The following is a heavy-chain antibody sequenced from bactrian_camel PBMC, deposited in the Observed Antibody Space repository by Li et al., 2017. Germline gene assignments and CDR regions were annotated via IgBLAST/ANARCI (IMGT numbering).Heavy chain of an antibody. Sequence: HVQLVESGGGLVQPGGSLRLSCAASGMAWSAYCMAWFRQSPGKEREGVAAIDSDGSTSYADSVKGRFTISKDNAKNILYLQMNSLTPEDTAVYYCASSGGFCYTLTAADTVDFGIRGQGTQDTVS. V-gene: IGHV3S53*01. J-gene: IGHJ6*01. CDR3: ASSGGFCYTLTAADTVDFGI. CDR1: GMAWSAYC. D-gene: IGHD2*01. CDR2: IDSDGST.